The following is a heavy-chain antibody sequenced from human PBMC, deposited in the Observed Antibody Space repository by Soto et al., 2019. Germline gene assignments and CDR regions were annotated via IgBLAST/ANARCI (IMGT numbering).Heavy chain of an antibody. D-gene: IGHD3-9*01. CDR1: GFTFSNYA. Sequence: PGGSLRLSCAASGFTFSNYALNWVRHAPGKGLEWVSGISGGGGGTHYTDSVKGRFTISRDNSKITVFLQMNSLRAEDTAVYFCTKGSHYDILTAYHAFDFWGPGTLVTVSS. J-gene: IGHJ4*02. V-gene: IGHV3-23*01. CDR2: ISGGGGGT. CDR3: TKGSHYDILTAYHAFDF.